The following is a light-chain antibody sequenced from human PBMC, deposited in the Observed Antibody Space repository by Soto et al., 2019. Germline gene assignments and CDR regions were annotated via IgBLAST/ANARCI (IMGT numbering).Light chain of an antibody. Sequence: QSALTQPASVSGSPGQSITISCTGTSSDIGSYDLVSWYQHHPGKAPKLLIYEGSKRPSGVSNRFSGSKSGNTASLTISGLQAEDEADYYCCSFAGSSIWVFGGGTKVTVL. J-gene: IGLJ3*02. CDR1: SSDIGSYDL. CDR2: EGS. V-gene: IGLV2-23*01. CDR3: CSFAGSSIWV.